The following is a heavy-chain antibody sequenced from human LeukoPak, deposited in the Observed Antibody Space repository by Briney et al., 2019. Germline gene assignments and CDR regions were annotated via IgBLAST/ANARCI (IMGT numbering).Heavy chain of an antibody. V-gene: IGHV3-7*01. J-gene: IGHJ6*02. CDR2: INQDGSDK. Sequence: SGGSLRLSCAASAFSLSNYWISWVRQAPGKGLEWVANINQDGSDKYYVDSVMGRFTISKDNAKNSVYLQMNSLRPEDTAIYYCAWYGVTHGLDVWGQGTTVTVSS. CDR3: AWYGVTHGLDV. CDR1: AFSLSNYW. D-gene: IGHD3-10*01.